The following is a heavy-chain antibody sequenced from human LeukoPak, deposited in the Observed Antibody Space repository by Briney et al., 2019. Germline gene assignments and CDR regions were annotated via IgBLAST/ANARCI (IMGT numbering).Heavy chain of an antibody. D-gene: IGHD4-11*01. J-gene: IGHJ1*01. CDR1: GFTFSDYS. CDR3: ATYSILNAREFRY. V-gene: IGHV3-21*01. Sequence: GGSLRLSCAASGFTFSDYSMNWVRQAPGKGLEWVSSISASSNYIYYADSVKGRFTISRDNAKNSVYLQMNSLGADDTAVYYCATYSILNAREFRYWGQGTLVTVTS. CDR2: ISASSNYI.